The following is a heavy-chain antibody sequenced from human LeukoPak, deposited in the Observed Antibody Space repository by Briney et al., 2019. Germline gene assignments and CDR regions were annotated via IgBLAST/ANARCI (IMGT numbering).Heavy chain of an antibody. CDR2: IKQDGSEK. CDR3: ARRYFDY. CDR1: GFTFGTYW. J-gene: IGHJ4*02. V-gene: IGHV3-7*03. Sequence: GGSLRLSCAASGFTFGTYWMSWVRHAPGKGLEWVANIKQDGSEKWYVDSVKGRFTISRDNAKNSLYLQMNSLRGEDTAVYYCARRYFDYWGQGTLVTVSS.